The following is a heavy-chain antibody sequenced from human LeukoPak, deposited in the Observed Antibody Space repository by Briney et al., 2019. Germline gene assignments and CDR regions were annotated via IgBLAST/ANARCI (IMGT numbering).Heavy chain of an antibody. V-gene: IGHV3-23*01. Sequence: SGGSLRLSCAASGFTFSSYAMSWVRQAPGKGLEWVSAISGSGGSTYYADSVKGRFTISRDNSKNTLYLQMNSLRAEDTAVYYCAKDPLPYYGSGSYLYYFDYWGQGTLVTVSS. CDR2: ISGSGGST. D-gene: IGHD3-10*01. CDR1: GFTFSSYA. J-gene: IGHJ4*02. CDR3: AKDPLPYYGSGSYLYYFDY.